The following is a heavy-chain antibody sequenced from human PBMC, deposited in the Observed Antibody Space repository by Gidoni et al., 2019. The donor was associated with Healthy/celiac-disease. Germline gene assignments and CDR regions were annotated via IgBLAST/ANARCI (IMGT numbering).Heavy chain of an antibody. CDR2: INPSGGST. Sequence: QVQLVQSGAEVKKPGASVKVSCKASGYTFTSYYMHWVRQATGQGLEWMGIINPSGGSTSYAQKFQGRVTMTRDTSTSTVYMELSSLRSEDTAVYYCARTTVVTIFGVVTNYGMDVWGQGTTVTVSS. J-gene: IGHJ6*02. V-gene: IGHV1-46*03. CDR3: ARTTVVTIFGVVTNYGMDV. CDR1: GYTFTSYY. D-gene: IGHD3-3*01.